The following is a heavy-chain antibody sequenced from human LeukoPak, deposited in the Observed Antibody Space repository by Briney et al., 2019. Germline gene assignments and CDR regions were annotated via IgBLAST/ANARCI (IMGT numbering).Heavy chain of an antibody. CDR3: AATYYYDNSGQWFDP. CDR2: INHSGST. J-gene: IGHJ5*02. V-gene: IGHV4-34*01. D-gene: IGHD3-22*01. CDR1: GGSFSGCY. Sequence: PSETLSLTCAVYGGSFSGCYWSWIRQPPGKGLEWIGEINHSGSTNYNPSLKSRVTISVDTSKNQFSLKLSSVTAADTAVYYCAATYYYDNSGQWFDPWGQGTLVTVSS.